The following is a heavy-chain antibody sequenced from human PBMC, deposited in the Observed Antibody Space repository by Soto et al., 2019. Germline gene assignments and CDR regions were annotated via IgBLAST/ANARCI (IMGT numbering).Heavy chain of an antibody. CDR3: AKSYYYDSSGLSHYFDY. CDR2: ISGSGGST. CDR1: GFTFSSYA. Sequence: GGSLRLSCAASGFTFSSYAMSWVRQAPGKGLEWVSAISGSGGSTYYADSVKGRFTISRDNSKNTLYLQMNSLRAEDTAVYYCAKSYYYDSSGLSHYFDYWGQGTLVTVSS. D-gene: IGHD3-22*01. V-gene: IGHV3-23*01. J-gene: IGHJ4*02.